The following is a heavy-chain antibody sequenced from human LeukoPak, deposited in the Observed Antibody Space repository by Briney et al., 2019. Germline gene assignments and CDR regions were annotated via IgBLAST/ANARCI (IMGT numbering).Heavy chain of an antibody. CDR3: ARDRLDITVAGTVDC. CDR2: ISYDGSNK. CDR1: GFTFSIYP. V-gene: IGHV3-30-3*01. Sequence: PGGSLRLSCAASGFTFSIYPMHWVRQAPGKGLEWVAVISYDGSNKYYADSVKGRFTISRDSSKNTLYLQMNSLRAEDTAVYFCARDRLDITVAGTVDCWGQGTLVTVSS. D-gene: IGHD6-19*01. J-gene: IGHJ4*02.